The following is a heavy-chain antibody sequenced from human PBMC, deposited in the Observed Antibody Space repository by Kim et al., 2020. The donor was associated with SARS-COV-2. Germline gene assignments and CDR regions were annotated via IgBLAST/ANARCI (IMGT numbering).Heavy chain of an antibody. CDR1: DYNFRSYG. V-gene: IGHV1-18*04. J-gene: IGHJ3*02. CDR2: ISINDGNT. CDR3: ARGRPYFFDSSGYGRRDFDI. Sequence: ASVKVSCKASDYNFRSYGINWVRQAPGQGLEWLAWISINDGNTKYAQKVQGRVTLTRDRSTTTAYMELRSLRSDDTAVHYCARGRPYFFDSSGYGRRDFDIWGQGTMVTVSS. D-gene: IGHD3-22*01.